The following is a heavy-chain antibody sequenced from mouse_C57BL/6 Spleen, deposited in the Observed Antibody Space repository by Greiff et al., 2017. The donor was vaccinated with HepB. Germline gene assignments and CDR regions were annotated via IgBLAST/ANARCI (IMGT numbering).Heavy chain of an antibody. CDR1: GYTFTSYW. D-gene: IGHD1-1*01. CDR3: ARSGTSTVVAYY. V-gene: IGHV1-55*01. J-gene: IGHJ2*01. CDR2: IYPGSGST. Sequence: VQLQQSGAELVKPGASVKMSCKASGYTFTSYWITWVKQRPGQGLEWIGDIYPGSGSTNYNEKFKSKATRTVDTSASTAYMQLSSLTSEDSAVYYCARSGTSTVVAYYWGQGTTLTVSS.